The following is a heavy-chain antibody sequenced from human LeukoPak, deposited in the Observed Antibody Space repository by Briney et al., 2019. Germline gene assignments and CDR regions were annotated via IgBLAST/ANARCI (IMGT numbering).Heavy chain of an antibody. D-gene: IGHD3/OR15-3a*01. J-gene: IGHJ4*02. V-gene: IGHV1-2*02. CDR2: INPNSGGT. CDR3: ARGGGGDWLTHIDY. CDR1: GYTFTGYY. Sequence: ASVKVSCKDSGYTFTGYYMHWVRQAPGQGLEWMGWINPNSGGTNYAQKFQGRVTMTRDTSISTAYMELSRLRSDDTAVYYCARGGGGDWLTHIDYWGQGTLVTVSS.